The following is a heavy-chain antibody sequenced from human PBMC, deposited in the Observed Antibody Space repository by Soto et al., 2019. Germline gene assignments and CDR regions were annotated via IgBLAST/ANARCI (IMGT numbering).Heavy chain of an antibody. CDR3: AREIRYSRPVGYFDY. CDR1: GGSISSGGYY. Sequence: SETLSLTCTVSGGSISSGGYYWSWIRQHPGKGLEWIGYIYYSGSTYYNPSLKSRVTISVDTSKNQFSLKLSSVTAADTAVYYCAREIRYSRPVGYFDYWGQGTLVTVSS. D-gene: IGHD6-13*01. J-gene: IGHJ4*02. V-gene: IGHV4-31*02. CDR2: IYYSGST.